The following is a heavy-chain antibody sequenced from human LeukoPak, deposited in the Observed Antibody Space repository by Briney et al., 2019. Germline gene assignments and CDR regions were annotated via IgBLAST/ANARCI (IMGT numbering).Heavy chain of an antibody. CDR2: LNPNTGGT. V-gene: IGHV1-2*02. D-gene: IGHD4-17*01. CDR3: ARQYGDDRYNWFDP. CDR1: GYTFTGYY. Sequence: PWASVKVSCKASGYTFTGYYMHWVRQAPGQGLEWLGWLNPNTGGTNYAQKFQGRVTMTRDTSITTAYMDPSSLGSDDTAIYYCARQYGDDRYNWFDPWGQGTLVTVSS. J-gene: IGHJ5*02.